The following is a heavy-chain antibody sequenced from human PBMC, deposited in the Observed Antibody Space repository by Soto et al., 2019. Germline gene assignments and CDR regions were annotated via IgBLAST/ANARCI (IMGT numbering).Heavy chain of an antibody. CDR2: IDPNSGDT. J-gene: IGHJ4*02. V-gene: IGHV1-2*02. D-gene: IGHD6-13*01. CDR1: GYTFTAYH. Sequence: QVQLVQSGAEVKRPGASVKVSCKASGYTFTAYHIHWVRQAPGQGLEWMGWIDPNSGDTKYTQKFEGRVIMTRDTYSSTAYMELSSLRSDDTALFFCARRYIAATNRGWGQGTLVTVSS. CDR3: ARRYIAATNRG.